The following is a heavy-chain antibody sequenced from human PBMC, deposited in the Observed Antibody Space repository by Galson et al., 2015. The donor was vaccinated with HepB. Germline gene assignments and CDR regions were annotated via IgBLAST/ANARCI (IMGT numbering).Heavy chain of an antibody. CDR3: TLGGAAAY. CDR2: IKSKTFGGTT. V-gene: IGHV3-49*03. D-gene: IGHD2-15*01. J-gene: IGHJ4*02. CDR1: GFPFGNYA. Sequence: SLRLSCAGSGFPFGNYAMSWFRQAPGKGLEWLGYIKSKTFGGTTQYAASVRGRFTISRDDSASLAYLQMNSLRIEDTAMYYCTLGGAAAYWGQGTLVTVSS.